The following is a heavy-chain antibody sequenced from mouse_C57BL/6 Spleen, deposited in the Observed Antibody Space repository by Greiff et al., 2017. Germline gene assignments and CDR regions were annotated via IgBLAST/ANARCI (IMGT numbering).Heavy chain of an antibody. J-gene: IGHJ2*01. Sequence: QVQLQQPGAELVKPGASVKLSCKASGYTFTSYWMHWVKQRPGRGLEWIGRIDPTSGGTKYNEKFKSKATLTVDKPSSTAYMQLNSLTSEDSAVYYCSRIGYYGNFGDYWGQGTTLTVSS. D-gene: IGHD2-1*01. CDR2: IDPTSGGT. CDR3: SRIGYYGNFGDY. V-gene: IGHV1-72*01. CDR1: GYTFTSYW.